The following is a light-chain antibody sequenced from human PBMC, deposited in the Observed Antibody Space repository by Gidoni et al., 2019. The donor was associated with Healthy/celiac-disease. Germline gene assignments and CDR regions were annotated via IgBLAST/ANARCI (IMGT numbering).Light chain of an antibody. CDR3: QAWDSSVV. CDR2: QDS. Sequence: SYELTQPPSVSVSPGQTASITCSGDKLWDTYACWYQQKPGQSPVLVIYQDSKRPSGIPERFSGSNSGNTATLTISGTQAMDEADYYCQAWDSSVVFGGGTKLTVL. CDR1: KLWDTY. V-gene: IGLV3-1*01. J-gene: IGLJ2*01.